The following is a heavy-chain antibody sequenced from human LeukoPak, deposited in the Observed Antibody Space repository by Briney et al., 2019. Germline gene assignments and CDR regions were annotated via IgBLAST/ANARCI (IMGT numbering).Heavy chain of an antibody. D-gene: IGHD6-13*01. Sequence: GGSLSPSCAASGFTFSSYAMSWVRQAPGKGLEWVSAISGSGGSTYYADSVKGRFTISRDNSKNTLYLQMNSLRAEDTAVYYCARGYSSSWYWFDPWGQGILVTVSS. CDR1: GFTFSSYA. V-gene: IGHV3-23*01. CDR3: ARGYSSSWYWFDP. CDR2: ISGSGGST. J-gene: IGHJ5*02.